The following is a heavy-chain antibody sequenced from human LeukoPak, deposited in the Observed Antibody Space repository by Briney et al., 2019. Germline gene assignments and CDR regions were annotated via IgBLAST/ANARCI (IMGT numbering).Heavy chain of an antibody. Sequence: SETLSLTCTVSGDSISSYYWSWIRQPPGKGLEWIGYIYTSGGTNYIPSLKGRVTISIDTSKNQFSLKLSSVTAADTAVYYCARGPHSSLRSDNKYYYYMDVWGKGTTVTVSS. J-gene: IGHJ6*03. CDR1: GDSISSYY. CDR3: ARGPHSSLRSDNKYYYYMDV. V-gene: IGHV4-4*09. CDR2: IYTSGGT. D-gene: IGHD2-15*01.